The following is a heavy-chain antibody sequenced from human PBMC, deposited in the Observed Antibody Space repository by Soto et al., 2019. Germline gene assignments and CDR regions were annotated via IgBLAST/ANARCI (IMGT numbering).Heavy chain of an antibody. D-gene: IGHD2-15*01. Sequence: EVQLVESGGGLVQPGGSLRLSCAASGFTFSSYWMHWVRQAPGKGLVWVSRINSDGSSTSYADSVKGRFTISRDNAKNTLYLQMNSLRAEDTAVYYCARDSRYCSGGSCYSFFPHNWFDPWGQGTLVTVSS. CDR2: INSDGSST. V-gene: IGHV3-74*01. J-gene: IGHJ5*02. CDR1: GFTFSSYW. CDR3: ARDSRYCSGGSCYSFFPHNWFDP.